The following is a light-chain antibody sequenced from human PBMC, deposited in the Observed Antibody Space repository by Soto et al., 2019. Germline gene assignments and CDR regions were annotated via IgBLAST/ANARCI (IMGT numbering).Light chain of an antibody. V-gene: IGKV1-5*03. CDR1: QTISSW. CDR3: QQYNSYSLT. CDR2: KAS. Sequence: DIQMTQSPSTLSGSVGDRVTITCRASQTISSWLAWYQQKPGKAPKLLIYKASTLKSGVPSRFSGSGSGTECTLTISSLQPDDFATYYCQQYNSYSLTFGGGTKVEIK. J-gene: IGKJ4*01.